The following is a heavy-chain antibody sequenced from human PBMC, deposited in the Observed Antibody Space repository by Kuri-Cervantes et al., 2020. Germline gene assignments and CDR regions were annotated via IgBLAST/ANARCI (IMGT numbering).Heavy chain of an antibody. D-gene: IGHD3-22*01. J-gene: IGHJ4*02. V-gene: IGHV4-38-2*01. Sequence: GSLRLSCAVSGYSISSGYYWGWIRQPPGKGLEWIGSIYHSGSTYYNPSLKSRVTISVDTSKKQLSLKLSSVTAADTAVYYCARGITYYYDTTGYYYVWGQGILVTVSS. CDR2: IYHSGST. CDR3: ARGITYYYDTTGYYYV. CDR1: GYSISSGYY.